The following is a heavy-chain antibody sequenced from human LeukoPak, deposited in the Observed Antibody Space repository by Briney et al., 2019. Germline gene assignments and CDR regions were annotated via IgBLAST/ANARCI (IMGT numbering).Heavy chain of an antibody. V-gene: IGHV3-11*06. CDR1: GFSFSGYY. Sequence: GRSLRPSCAASGFSFSGYYMSWIRQAPGKGLEWISYIRSGDSYTNHADSVKGRFTLSRDKTTHCIYQQMNSLRVEDTAVYYCARDRGIGAEHEKYSFDYWGQGTLVTVSS. CDR3: ARDRGIGAEHEKYSFDY. J-gene: IGHJ4*02. D-gene: IGHD6-13*01. CDR2: IRSGDSYT.